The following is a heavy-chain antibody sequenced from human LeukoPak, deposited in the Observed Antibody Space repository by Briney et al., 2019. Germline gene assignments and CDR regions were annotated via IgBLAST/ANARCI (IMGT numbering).Heavy chain of an antibody. Sequence: GGSLRLSCAASGFSFSDYYMTWIRQAPGKGLEWVSYISSSSSTIYYADSVKGRFTIFRDNAKNSLHPQMNSLRGEDPAVYYCACFEQNMITFGFWCLALWGRGTLDTVSS. CDR3: ACFEQNMITFGFWCLAL. CDR2: ISSSSSTI. V-gene: IGHV3-11*04. CDR1: GFSFSDYY. D-gene: IGHD3-16*01. J-gene: IGHJ2*01.